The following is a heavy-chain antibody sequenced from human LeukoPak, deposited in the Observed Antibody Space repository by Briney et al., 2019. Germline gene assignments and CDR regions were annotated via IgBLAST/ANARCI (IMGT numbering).Heavy chain of an antibody. Sequence: PGGSLRLSCAASGFTVSSNYMSWVRQAPGKGLEWVSRIKSDGSTIYADSVKGRFTISRDNAKNSLYLQMNSLRAEDTAVYYCARDWYDNSDAFDIWGQGTMVTVSS. D-gene: IGHD3-9*01. CDR3: ARDWYDNSDAFDI. J-gene: IGHJ3*02. V-gene: IGHV3-53*01. CDR2: IKSDGST. CDR1: GFTVSSNY.